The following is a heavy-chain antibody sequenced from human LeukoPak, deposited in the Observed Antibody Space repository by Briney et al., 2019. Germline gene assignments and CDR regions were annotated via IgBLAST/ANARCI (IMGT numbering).Heavy chain of an antibody. V-gene: IGHV3-13*01. CDR3: ARAGTGGATIYAFDI. D-gene: IGHD1-26*01. Sequence: GGSLRLSCAASGFTFSSYDMHWVRQATGKGLEWVSAIGTAGDTYYPGSVECRFTISRENAKNSLYLQMNSLRAGDTAVYYCARAGTGGATIYAFDIWGQGTMVTVSS. CDR2: IGTAGDT. J-gene: IGHJ3*02. CDR1: GFTFSSYD.